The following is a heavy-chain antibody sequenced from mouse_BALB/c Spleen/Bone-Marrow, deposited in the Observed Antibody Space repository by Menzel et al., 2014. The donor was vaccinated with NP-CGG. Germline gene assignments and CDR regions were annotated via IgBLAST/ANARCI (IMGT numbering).Heavy chain of an antibody. Sequence: EVHLVESGGDLVKPGGSLKLSCAASGFTFSSYGMSWVRQTPDKRLEWVATISSGGSYTYYPDSVKGRFTISRDNAKNTLNLQMNRLESEDTAEYYCARGGDWDVGRSFDVWGAGTTVTVSS. CDR3: ARGGDWDVGRSFDV. V-gene: IGHV5-6*01. CDR1: GFTFSSYG. CDR2: ISSGGSYT. J-gene: IGHJ1*01. D-gene: IGHD4-1*01.